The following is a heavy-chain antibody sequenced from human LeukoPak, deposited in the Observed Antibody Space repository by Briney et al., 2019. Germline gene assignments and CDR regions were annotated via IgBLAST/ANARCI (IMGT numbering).Heavy chain of an antibody. CDR2: IYWNDDK. CDR1: GFSLSTSGVG. CDR3: ARPYSDYDYFNNWFDP. V-gene: IGHV2-5*01. D-gene: IGHD5-12*01. Sequence: ESGPTLVKPTQTLTLTCTFSGFSLSTSGVGVGWIRQPPGKALEWLALIYWNDDKRYSPSLKSRLTISKDTSKNQVVLTMTNMDPVDTATYYCARPYSDYDYFNNWFDPWGQGTLVTVSS. J-gene: IGHJ5*02.